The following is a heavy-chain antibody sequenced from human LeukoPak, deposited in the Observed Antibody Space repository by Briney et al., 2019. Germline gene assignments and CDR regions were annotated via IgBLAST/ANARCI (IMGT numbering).Heavy chain of an antibody. J-gene: IGHJ4*02. V-gene: IGHV4-39*01. CDR2: IYYSGTT. CDR1: GGSISSSSYY. Sequence: SETLSLTCNVSGGSISSSSYYWGWIRQPPGKGLEWIGNIYYSGTTYYNPSLKSRVTISVDTSKNQFSLKLNSLTAADTAVYYXARAVPYGDYADNWGQGTLVTVSS. D-gene: IGHD4-17*01. CDR3: ARAVPYGDYADN.